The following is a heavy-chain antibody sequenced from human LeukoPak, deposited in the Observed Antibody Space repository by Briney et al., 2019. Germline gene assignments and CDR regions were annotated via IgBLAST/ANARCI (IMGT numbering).Heavy chain of an antibody. J-gene: IGHJ4*02. CDR2: ISGSGGST. Sequence: GGSLRLSCAASGFTFSSYAMRWVRQAPGKGLEWVSFISGSGGSTNYADSVKGRFTIPRDNSKNTLYLQMNSPRAEDTAVYYCAKGPNAGDDWGQGTLVTVSS. V-gene: IGHV3-23*01. CDR1: GFTFSSYA. CDR3: AKGPNAGDD.